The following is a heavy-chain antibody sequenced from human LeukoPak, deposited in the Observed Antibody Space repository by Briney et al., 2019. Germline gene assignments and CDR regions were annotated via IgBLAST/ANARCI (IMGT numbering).Heavy chain of an antibody. CDR3: ASVTYYYDSSGYYYNWFDP. CDR2: IIPIFGTA. D-gene: IGHD3-22*01. CDR1: GGTFSSYA. J-gene: IGHJ5*02. V-gene: IGHV1-69*13. Sequence: SVKVSCKASGGTFSSYAISWVRQAPGQGLEWMGGIIPIFGTANYAQKFQGRVTITADESTSTAYMELSSLRSGDTAVYYCASVTYYYDSSGYYYNWFDPWGQGTLVTVSS.